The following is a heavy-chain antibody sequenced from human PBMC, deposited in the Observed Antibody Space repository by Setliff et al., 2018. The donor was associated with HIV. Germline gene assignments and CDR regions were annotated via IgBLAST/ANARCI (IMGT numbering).Heavy chain of an antibody. J-gene: IGHJ4*02. CDR3: ARGKVLRGNILYY. CDR2: MNPASGDT. V-gene: IGHV1-8*02. D-gene: IGHD2-8*01. CDR1: GYSFTTYD. Sequence: GASVKVSCKTSGYSFTTYDINWVRQAAGQGLEWMGWMNPASGDTGSAQKFQGRLTMTRDTSIDTAYMELSSLSSDDSAVYYCARGKVLRGNILYYWGQGTLVTVSS.